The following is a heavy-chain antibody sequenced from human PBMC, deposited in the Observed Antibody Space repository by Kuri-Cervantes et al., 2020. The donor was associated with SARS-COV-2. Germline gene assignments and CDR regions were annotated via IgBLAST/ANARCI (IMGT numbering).Heavy chain of an antibody. Sequence: GSLRLSCTVSGGSISSSSYYWGWIRQPPGKGLEWIGSIYYSGSTYYNPSLKSRVTISVDTSKNQFSLKLSSVTAADTAVYYCARVDYSTTRIWFDPWGQGTLVTVSS. D-gene: IGHD4-11*01. CDR1: GGSISSSSYY. J-gene: IGHJ5*02. V-gene: IGHV4-39*07. CDR3: ARVDYSTTRIWFDP. CDR2: IYYSGST.